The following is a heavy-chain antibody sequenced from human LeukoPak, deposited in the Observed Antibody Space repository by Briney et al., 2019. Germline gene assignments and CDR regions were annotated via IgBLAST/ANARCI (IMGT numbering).Heavy chain of an antibody. CDR1: GYTFTYRY. CDR2: MNPNSGNT. J-gene: IGHJ3*02. V-gene: IGHV1-8*03. CDR3: ARGKGSRDASDI. Sequence: ASVKVSCKASGYTFTYRYLHWVRQATGQGLEWMGWMNPNSGNTGYAQKFQGRVTITRNTSISTAYMELSSLRSEDTAVYYCARGKGSRDASDIWGQGTMVTVSS.